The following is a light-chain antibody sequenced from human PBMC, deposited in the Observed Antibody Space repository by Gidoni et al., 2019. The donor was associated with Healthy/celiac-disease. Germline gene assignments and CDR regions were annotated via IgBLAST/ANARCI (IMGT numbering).Light chain of an antibody. CDR3: SSYAGSNKL. CDR1: SSDVGGYNY. J-gene: IGLJ2*01. V-gene: IGLV2-8*01. CDR2: EVS. Sequence: QSALTQPPSASGSPGQSVTISCTGTSSDVGGYNYVSWYQQHPGKAPKLMMYEVSKRPSGVPDRFSGSKSGNTASLTVSGLQAEDEADYYCSSYAGSNKLFGGGTKLTVL.